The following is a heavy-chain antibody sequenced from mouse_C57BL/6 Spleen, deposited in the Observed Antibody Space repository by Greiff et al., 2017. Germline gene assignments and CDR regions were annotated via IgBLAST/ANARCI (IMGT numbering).Heavy chain of an antibody. J-gene: IGHJ2*01. CDR1: GFTFSNYW. Sequence: EVQLQESGGGLVQPGGSMKLSCVASGFTFSNYWMNWVRQSPEKGLEWVAQIRLKSDNYATHYAESVKGRFTISRDDSKSSVYLQMNNLRAEDTGIYYCTRDYYGSRSYYFDYWGQGTTLTVSS. CDR2: IRLKSDNYAT. V-gene: IGHV6-3*01. D-gene: IGHD1-1*01. CDR3: TRDYYGSRSYYFDY.